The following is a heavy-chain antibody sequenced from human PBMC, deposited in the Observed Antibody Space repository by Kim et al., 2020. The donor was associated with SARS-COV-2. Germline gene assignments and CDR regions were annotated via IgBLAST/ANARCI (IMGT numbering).Heavy chain of an antibody. CDR3: ARVRPRYSSGWYYFDY. J-gene: IGHJ4*02. CDR1: GGSISSSSYY. D-gene: IGHD6-19*01. Sequence: SGTLSLTCTVSGGSISSSSYYWGWIRQPPGKGLEWIGSIYYSGSTYYNPSLKSRVTISVDTSKNQFSLKLSSVTAADTAVYYCARVRPRYSSGWYYFDYWGQGTLVTVSS. V-gene: IGHV4-39*07. CDR2: IYYSGST.